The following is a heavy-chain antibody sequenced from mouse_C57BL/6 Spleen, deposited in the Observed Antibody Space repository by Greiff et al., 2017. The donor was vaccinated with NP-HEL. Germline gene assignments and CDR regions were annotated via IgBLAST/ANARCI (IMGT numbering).Heavy chain of an antibody. CDR3: ARKVDSSGRDY. CDR2: IHPTYGTT. D-gene: IGHD3-2*02. J-gene: IGHJ2*01. Sequence: EVKLQQSGPELVKPGASVKISCKASGYSFTDYNMNWVKQSNGKSLEWIGVIHPTYGTTSYNQKFKGKATLTVDKSSSTAYMQLNSLTSEDSAVYYCARKVDSSGRDYWGQGTTLTVSA. V-gene: IGHV1-39*01. CDR1: GYSFTDYN.